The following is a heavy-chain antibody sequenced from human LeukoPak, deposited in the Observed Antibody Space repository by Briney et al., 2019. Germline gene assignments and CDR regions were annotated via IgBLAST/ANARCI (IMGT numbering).Heavy chain of an antibody. CDR3: ARMGIAAVGAYYFDY. V-gene: IGHV3-30*03. J-gene: IGHJ4*02. CDR2: ISYDGGTK. CDR1: GFTFSSYG. D-gene: IGHD6-13*01. Sequence: GRSLRLSCAASGFTFSSYGMHWVRQAPGKGLEWLAVISYDGGTKYYADSVKGRFTVSRDNSKNTLYLQMASLRAEDTAVYYCARMGIAAVGAYYFDYWGQGTLVAVSS.